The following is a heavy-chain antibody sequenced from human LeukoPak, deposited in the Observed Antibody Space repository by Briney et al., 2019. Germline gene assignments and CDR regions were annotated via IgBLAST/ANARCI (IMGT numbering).Heavy chain of an antibody. J-gene: IGHJ5*02. D-gene: IGHD3-3*01. CDR2: LRPDGSDK. Sequence: GGSLRLFCAAPGFTFSGYWMTWVRQAPGKGLEWVANLRPDGSDKYYADSVKGRFTISRDNAKNSLYLQMNGLRADDTAIYYCARDAYDDASESWGQGTLVTVSS. CDR3: ARDAYDDASES. CDR1: GFTFSGYW. V-gene: IGHV3-7*01.